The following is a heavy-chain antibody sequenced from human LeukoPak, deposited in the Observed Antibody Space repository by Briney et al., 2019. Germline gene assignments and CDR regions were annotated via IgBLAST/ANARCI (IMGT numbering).Heavy chain of an antibody. CDR2: IRYDGSNK. CDR1: GFTFRSYG. CDR3: AKAATYYDILTGYYYFDY. V-gene: IGHV3-30*02. J-gene: IGHJ4*02. Sequence: GGSLRLSCAASGFTFRSYGMHWVRQAPGKGLEWVAFIRYDGSNKYYADSVKGRFTISRDNSKNTLYLQMNSLRAEDTAVYYCAKAATYYDILTGYYYFDYWGQGTLVTVSS. D-gene: IGHD3-9*01.